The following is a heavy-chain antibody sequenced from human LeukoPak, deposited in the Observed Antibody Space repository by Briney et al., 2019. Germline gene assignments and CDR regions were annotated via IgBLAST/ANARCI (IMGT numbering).Heavy chain of an antibody. V-gene: IGHV4-34*01. J-gene: IGHJ4*02. D-gene: IGHD3-9*01. CDR3: PRVSYYNILTGFYTVMDYLDY. CDR1: GGSFSGYY. CDR2: INHSGST. Sequence: SETLSLTCAVCGGSFSGYYWSWIRQPPGKGLEWIGEINHSGSTNYNPSLKSRVTISVDTSKNQFSLKLSSVTAADTAVYYCPRVSYYNILTGFYTVMDYLDYWGKGTLVTVPS.